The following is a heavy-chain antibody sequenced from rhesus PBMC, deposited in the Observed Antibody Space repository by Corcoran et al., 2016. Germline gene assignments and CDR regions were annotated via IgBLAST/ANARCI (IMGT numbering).Heavy chain of an antibody. CDR1: GFSLSTNDMG. CDR2: IYWDDDK. Sequence: QVTLKESGPALVKPTQTLTLTCTFSGFSLSTNDMGVGWIRQPPEKALEWRGMIYWDDDKFYSTSLQSSHTISKHTSKNQVVLTITNMDPVDTATYYCAQILWGSSWNNNRFDVWGAGVLVTVSS. CDR3: AQILWGSSWNNNRFDV. D-gene: IGHD6-25*01. V-gene: IGHV2S1*01. J-gene: IGHJ5-1*01.